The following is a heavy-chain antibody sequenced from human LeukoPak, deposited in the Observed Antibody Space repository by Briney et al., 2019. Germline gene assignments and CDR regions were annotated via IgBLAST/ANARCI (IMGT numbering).Heavy chain of an antibody. CDR3: GRAPYGPLDH. CDR1: GGSISSYY. CDR2: IYTSGST. D-gene: IGHD3-10*01. J-gene: IGHJ4*02. Sequence: PSETLSLTCTVSGGSISSYYWSWIRQPAGKGLEWIGRIYTSGSTNYNPSLKSRISISAVTSKNQFSLSLTSVTAADTAVYYCGRAPYGPLDHWGQGILVTVSS. V-gene: IGHV4-4*07.